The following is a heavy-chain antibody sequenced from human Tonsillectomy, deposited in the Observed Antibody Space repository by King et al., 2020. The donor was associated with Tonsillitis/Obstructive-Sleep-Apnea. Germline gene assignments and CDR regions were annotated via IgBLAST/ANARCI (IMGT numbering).Heavy chain of an antibody. D-gene: IGHD2-15*01. J-gene: IGHJ3*02. CDR1: GFTFSDHY. Sequence: VQLVESGGGLVQPGGSLRLSCAASGFTFSDHYMDWVRQAPGKGLEWVGRIRNKANSYTTEYAASVKGRFTISRDDSKNSLYLQMNSLKTEDTAVYYCARDCSGGSCSNDAFDIWGQETMVTVSS. V-gene: IGHV3-72*01. CDR3: ARDCSGGSCSNDAFDI. CDR2: IRNKANSYTT.